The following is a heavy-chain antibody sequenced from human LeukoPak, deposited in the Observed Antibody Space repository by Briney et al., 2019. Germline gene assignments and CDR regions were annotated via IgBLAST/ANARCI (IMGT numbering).Heavy chain of an antibody. Sequence: SETLSLTCTVSGGSISSYYWSWIRQPPGTGLEWIGYIYYSGSTNYNPSLKSRVTISVDTSKDQFSLKLSSVTAADTAMYYCARDGIVVVPAAPPARRYYYYGMDVWGKGTTVTVSS. CDR3: ARDGIVVVPAAPPARRYYYYGMDV. V-gene: IGHV4-59*01. CDR2: IYYSGST. J-gene: IGHJ6*04. D-gene: IGHD2-2*01. CDR1: GGSISSYY.